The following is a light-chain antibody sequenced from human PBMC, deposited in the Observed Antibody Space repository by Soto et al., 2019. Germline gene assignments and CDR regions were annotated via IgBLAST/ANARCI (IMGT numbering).Light chain of an antibody. Sequence: EIVRTQSSATLSVSPGERSTLSCMASQSVSSNLAWDQQKPGQAHSLLIYGAFTRATGIPARFSGTGSGTEFTLTISSLQSEDFALYYCQQYNDWPLTVGPVTKVEIK. CDR1: QSVSSN. CDR3: QQYNDWPLT. J-gene: IGKJ1*01. V-gene: IGKV3-15*01. CDR2: GAF.